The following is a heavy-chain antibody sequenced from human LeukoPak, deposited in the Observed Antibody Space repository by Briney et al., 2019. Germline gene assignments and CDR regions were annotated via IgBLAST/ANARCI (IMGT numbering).Heavy chain of an antibody. J-gene: IGHJ2*01. CDR3: ARVGQGCFGL. CDR1: GGSISSYY. V-gene: IGHV4-59*01. CDR2: VDYSGST. Sequence: PSETLSLTCTVSGGSISSYYWSWIRQPPGKGLEWIGYVDYSGSTNYNPSLKSRVTISVDTSKNQFSLKLSSVTTADTAVYYCARVGQGCFGLWGRGTLVTVSS.